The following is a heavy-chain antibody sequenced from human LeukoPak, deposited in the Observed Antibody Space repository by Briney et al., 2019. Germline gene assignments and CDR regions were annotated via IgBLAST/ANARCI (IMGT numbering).Heavy chain of an antibody. V-gene: IGHV4-39*07. J-gene: IGHJ4*02. D-gene: IGHD6-13*01. Sequence: SETLSLTCTVSGGSISSSSYYWGWIRQPPGKGLEWIGSIYYSGSTYYNPSLKSRVTISVDTSKNQFSLKLSSVTAADTAVYYCARERYSNSDFDYWGQGTLVTVSS. CDR1: GGSISSSSYY. CDR2: IYYSGST. CDR3: ARERYSNSDFDY.